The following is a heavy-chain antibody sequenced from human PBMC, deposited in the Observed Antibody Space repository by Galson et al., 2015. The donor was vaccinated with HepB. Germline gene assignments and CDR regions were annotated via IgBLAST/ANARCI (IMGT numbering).Heavy chain of an antibody. CDR3: ARDSIKSGNSLYYYYGMDV. D-gene: IGHD4-23*01. V-gene: IGHV1-18*01. CDR2: ISAYNGNT. J-gene: IGHJ6*02. Sequence: SVKVSCKASGYTFTSYGISWVRQAPGQGLEWMGWISAYNGNTNYAQKLQGRVTMTTDTSTSTAYMELRSLRSDDTAVYYCARDSIKSGNSLYYYYGMDVWGQGTTVTVSS. CDR1: GYTFTSYG.